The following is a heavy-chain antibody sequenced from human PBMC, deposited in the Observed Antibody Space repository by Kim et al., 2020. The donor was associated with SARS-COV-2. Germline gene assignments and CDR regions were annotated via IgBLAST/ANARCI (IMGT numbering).Heavy chain of an antibody. J-gene: IGHJ3*02. V-gene: IGHV4-31*03. CDR1: GGSISSGGYY. Sequence: SETLSLTCTVSGGSISSGGYYWSWIRQHPGKGLEWIGYIYYSGSTYYNPSLKSRVTISVDTSKNQFSLKLSSVTAADTAVYYCARVHVVVVVRRPDAFDIWGQGTMVTVSS. CDR3: ARVHVVVVVRRPDAFDI. D-gene: IGHD2-15*01. CDR2: IYYSGST.